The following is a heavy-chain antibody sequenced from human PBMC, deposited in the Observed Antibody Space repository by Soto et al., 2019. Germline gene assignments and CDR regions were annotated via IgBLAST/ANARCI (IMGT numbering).Heavy chain of an antibody. D-gene: IGHD4-17*01. CDR2: IYTSGST. CDR3: AREFPSRNTVTTYFDY. V-gene: IGHV4-4*07. J-gene: IGHJ4*02. Sequence: SSETLSLTCTVSGGSISSYYWSWIRQPAGKGLEWIGRIYTSGSTNYNPSLKSRVTMSVDTSKNQFSLKLSSVTAADTAVYYCAREFPSRNTVTTYFDYWGQGTLVTVSS. CDR1: GGSISSYY.